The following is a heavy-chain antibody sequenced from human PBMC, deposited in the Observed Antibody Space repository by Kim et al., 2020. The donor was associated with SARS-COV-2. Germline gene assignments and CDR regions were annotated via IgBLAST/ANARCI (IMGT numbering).Heavy chain of an antibody. CDR2: LWYDGSNK. CDR3: ARGYCGTATCYTGGTYFDY. Sequence: GGSLRLSCAASGFTFSTYGMHWVRQAPGKGLEWVATLWYDGSNKYYPDSLKGRFTVSRDNSKNTLYLQVNSLRAEDTAVYYCARGYCGTATCYTGGTYFDYWGRGTLVTVSS. V-gene: IGHV3-33*01. J-gene: IGHJ4*02. D-gene: IGHD2-2*02. CDR1: GFTFSTYG.